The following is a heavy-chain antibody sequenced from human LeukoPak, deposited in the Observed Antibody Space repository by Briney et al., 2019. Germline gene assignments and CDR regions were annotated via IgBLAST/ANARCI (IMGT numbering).Heavy chain of an antibody. V-gene: IGHV4-59*08. CDR3: ARHAYYDILTGYYNFDY. J-gene: IGHJ4*02. CDR1: GFTFSSYV. D-gene: IGHD3-9*01. CDR2: IYYSGST. Sequence: GSLRLSCAASGFTFSSYVMSWIRQPPGKGLEWIGYIYYSGSTNYNPSLKSRVTISVDTSKNQFSLKLSSVTAADTAVYYCARHAYYDILTGYYNFDYWGQGTLVTVSS.